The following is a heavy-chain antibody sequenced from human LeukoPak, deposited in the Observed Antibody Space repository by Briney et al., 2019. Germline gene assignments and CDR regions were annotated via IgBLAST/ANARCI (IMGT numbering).Heavy chain of an antibody. V-gene: IGHV3-33*01. D-gene: IGHD4-23*01. Sequence: GGSLRLSCAVSGFTFSSYGMHWVRQAPGKGLEWVAVIWYDGSNKYYADSVRGRFTISRDNSNNMLYLQMNSLRAEDTAVYYCARGASDGGNSLDYWGQGTLVTVSS. CDR2: IWYDGSNK. J-gene: IGHJ4*02. CDR1: GFTFSSYG. CDR3: ARGASDGGNSLDY.